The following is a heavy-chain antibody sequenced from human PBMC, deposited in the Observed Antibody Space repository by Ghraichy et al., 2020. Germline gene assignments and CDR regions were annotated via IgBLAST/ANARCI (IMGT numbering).Heavy chain of an antibody. CDR1: GGSFSGYY. D-gene: IGHD6-19*01. J-gene: IGHJ6*02. CDR3: ARERWQFYYYYGMDV. CDR2: INHSGST. Sequence: SETLSLTCAVYGGSFSGYYWSWIRQPPGKGPEWIGEINHSGSTNYNPSLKSRVTISVDTSKNQFSLKLSSVTAADTAVYYCARERWQFYYYYGMDVWGQGTTVTVSS. V-gene: IGHV4-34*01.